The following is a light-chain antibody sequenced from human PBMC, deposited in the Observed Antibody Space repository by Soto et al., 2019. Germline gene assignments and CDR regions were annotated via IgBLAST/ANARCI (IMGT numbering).Light chain of an antibody. CDR1: SRDVGGYNY. CDR3: SSYTSSSTHL. J-gene: IGLJ1*01. Sequence: QSVLTQPASVSGTPGQSITISCTGTSRDVGGYNYVSWYQQHPGKAPKLMIYEVSNRPSGVSNRFSGSKSGNTASLTISGLQAEDEADYYCSSYTSSSTHLFGTGTTVTVL. CDR2: EVS. V-gene: IGLV2-14*01.